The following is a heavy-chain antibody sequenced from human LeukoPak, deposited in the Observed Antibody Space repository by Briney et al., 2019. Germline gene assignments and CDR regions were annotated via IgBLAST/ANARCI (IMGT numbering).Heavy chain of an antibody. V-gene: IGHV3-48*03. CDR3: ARDVWFDP. J-gene: IGHJ5*02. CDR2: ISSGGSTI. CDR1: GFTFSSHE. Sequence: PGGSLRLSCAASGFTFSSHEMNWVRQPPGKGLEWVSYISSGGSTIYYADSVKGRFTVSRDNAKNSLYVQMNSRRAEDTALYYCARDVWFDPWGQGTLVTVSS.